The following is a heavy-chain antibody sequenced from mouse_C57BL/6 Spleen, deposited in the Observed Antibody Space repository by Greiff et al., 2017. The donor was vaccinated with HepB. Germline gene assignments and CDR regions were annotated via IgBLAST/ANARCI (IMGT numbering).Heavy chain of an antibody. D-gene: IGHD2-3*01. CDR1: GFTFSDYG. CDR3: ARAGDGYPFAY. Sequence: EVKVEESGGGLVKPGGSLKLSCAASGFTFSDYGMHWVRQAPEKGLEWVAYISSGSSTIYYADTVKGRFTISRDNAKNTLFLQMTSLRSEDTAMYYCARAGDGYPFAYWGQGTLVTVSA. V-gene: IGHV5-17*01. CDR2: ISSGSSTI. J-gene: IGHJ3*01.